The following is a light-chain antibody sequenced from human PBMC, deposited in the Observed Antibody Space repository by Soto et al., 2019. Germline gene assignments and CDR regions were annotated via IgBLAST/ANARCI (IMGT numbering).Light chain of an antibody. CDR2: SDD. CDR1: SSNIGSYP. Sequence: QSVLNQSPSASGTPGQRVTSSWYGSSSNIGSYPVYWYQQLPGTAPKLLINSDDQRPSGVPDRFSASKSGTSASLAISGLRSEDEADYYCAAWDASLSGHVFGAGTKVTVL. V-gene: IGLV1-47*02. J-gene: IGLJ1*01. CDR3: AAWDASLSGHV.